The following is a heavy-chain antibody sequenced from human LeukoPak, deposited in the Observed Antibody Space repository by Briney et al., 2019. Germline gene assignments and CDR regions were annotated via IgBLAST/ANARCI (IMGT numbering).Heavy chain of an antibody. D-gene: IGHD2-8*02. CDR3: STYRQVLLPFES. Sequence: GGSLRLSCAASGFTFSAFAMIWVRQPPGNGLEWVSSIFPSGGEIHYADSVRGRFTISRDNSKSTLSLQMNSLRAEDTAIYYCSTYRQVLLPFESWGQGTLVTVSS. CDR2: IFPSGGEI. V-gene: IGHV3-23*01. J-gene: IGHJ4*02. CDR1: GFTFSAFA.